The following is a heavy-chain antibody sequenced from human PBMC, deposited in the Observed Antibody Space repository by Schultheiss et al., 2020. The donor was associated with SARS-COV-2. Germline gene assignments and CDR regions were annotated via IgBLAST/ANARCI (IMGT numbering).Heavy chain of an antibody. Sequence: GGSLRLSCAASGFTFSSYSMNWVRQAPGKGLEWVSAISGSGGSTYYADSVKGRFTISRDNSKNSLYLQMNSLRAEDTAVYYCARSGGDYVWGTEFDPWGQGTLVTVSS. CDR1: GFTFSSYS. CDR2: ISGSGGST. D-gene: IGHD3-16*01. V-gene: IGHV3-21*01. J-gene: IGHJ5*02. CDR3: ARSGGDYVWGTEFDP.